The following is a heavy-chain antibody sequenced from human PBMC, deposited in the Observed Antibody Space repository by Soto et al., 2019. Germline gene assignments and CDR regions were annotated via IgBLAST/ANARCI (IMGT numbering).Heavy chain of an antibody. D-gene: IGHD1-26*01. CDR3: ARHRWELLRAIAY. CDR2: IYYSGST. CDR1: GGSISSSSYY. V-gene: IGHV4-39*01. Sequence: QLQLQESGPGLVKPSETLSLTCTVSGGSISSSSYYWGWIRQPPGKGLEWIGSIYYSGSTYYNPSLKSRVTISVDTSKNQFSLKLSSVTAADTAVYYCARHRWELLRAIAYWGQGTLVTVSS. J-gene: IGHJ4*02.